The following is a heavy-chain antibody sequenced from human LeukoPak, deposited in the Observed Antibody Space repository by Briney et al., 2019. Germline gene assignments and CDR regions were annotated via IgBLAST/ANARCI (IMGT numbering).Heavy chain of an antibody. J-gene: IGHJ5*02. CDR1: GFTVSSNY. CDR2: IKSKNVGGTT. Sequence: GGSLRLSCAASGFTVSSNYMSWVRQAPGKGLEWVGRIKSKNVGGTTDYAAPVKGRFTISRDDSKNTVYLQMNSLKIEDTAVYYCTSHAAFDPWGQGTLVTVSS. V-gene: IGHV3-15*01. CDR3: TSHAAFDP.